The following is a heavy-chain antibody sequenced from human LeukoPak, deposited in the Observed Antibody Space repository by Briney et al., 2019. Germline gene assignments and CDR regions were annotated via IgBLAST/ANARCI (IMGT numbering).Heavy chain of an antibody. Sequence: ASVKVSCKVSGYMFTELSMHWVRQTPAKGLEWMGGFDTEDDEKMYAQKFQGRVTMTEDTSTDTAYMELSSLRSEDTAVYYCAAELSSGYFDYWGQGTLVTVSS. D-gene: IGHD3-22*01. J-gene: IGHJ4*02. CDR2: FDTEDDEK. CDR3: AAELSSGYFDY. CDR1: GYMFTELS. V-gene: IGHV1-24*01.